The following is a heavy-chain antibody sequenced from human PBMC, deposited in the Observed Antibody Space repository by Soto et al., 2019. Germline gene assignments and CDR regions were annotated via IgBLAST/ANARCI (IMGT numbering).Heavy chain of an antibody. D-gene: IGHD3-3*01. CDR2: ITWNGGNT. V-gene: IGHV3-43*01. J-gene: IGHJ6*02. Sequence: GGSLRLSCAASGFRFDDYNIHWVRQAPGKGLEWVSLITWNGGNTYYADSVKGRFTISRDGTTESVSLQMTSLKGEDTGLYYCARETLSFGSALDVWGQGTMVTVSS. CDR3: ARETLSFGSALDV. CDR1: GFRFDDYN.